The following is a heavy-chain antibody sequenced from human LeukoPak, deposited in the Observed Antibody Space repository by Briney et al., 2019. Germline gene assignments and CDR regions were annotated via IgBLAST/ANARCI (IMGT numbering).Heavy chain of an antibody. V-gene: IGHV3-74*01. CDR2: IASDGSSI. CDR3: ARGRPHGNDY. Sequence: GGSLRLSCAASGFTFSSYWMNWVRQAPGKGLVWVSRIASDGSSITYADSVKGRFSISRDNAKNTLYLQMNSLRVEDTAVYYCARGRPHGNDYWGQGTLVTVSS. D-gene: IGHD4-23*01. CDR1: GFTFSSYW. J-gene: IGHJ4*02.